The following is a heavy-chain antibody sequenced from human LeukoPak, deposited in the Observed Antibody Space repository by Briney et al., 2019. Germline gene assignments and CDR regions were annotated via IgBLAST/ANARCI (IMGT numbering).Heavy chain of an antibody. CDR2: IKQDGGEK. Sequence: PGGSLRLSCAASGFIFTNYWMSWVRQAPGKGLEWVANIKQDGGEKYYVDSVKGRFTISRDNAKNSMYLQMDSLRVDDTAVYYCASLNWWGHTVIDSWGQGTLVTVSS. CDR1: GFIFTNYW. CDR3: ASLNWWGHTVIDS. V-gene: IGHV3-7*01. J-gene: IGHJ4*02. D-gene: IGHD2-15*01.